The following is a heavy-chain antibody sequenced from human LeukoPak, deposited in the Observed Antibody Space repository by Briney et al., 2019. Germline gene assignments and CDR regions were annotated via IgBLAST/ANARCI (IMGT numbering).Heavy chain of an antibody. CDR1: GYIFTGYY. Sequence: ASVKVSCKASGYIFTGYYMHWVRQAPGQGLEWMGWINPNSGDTKYAQKFQGRVTMTRDTSISTAYMELSRLRSDDTAVYYCARGLSGGRIDYWGQGTLVTVSS. CDR2: INPNSGDT. V-gene: IGHV1-2*02. D-gene: IGHD3-10*01. J-gene: IGHJ4*02. CDR3: ARGLSGGRIDY.